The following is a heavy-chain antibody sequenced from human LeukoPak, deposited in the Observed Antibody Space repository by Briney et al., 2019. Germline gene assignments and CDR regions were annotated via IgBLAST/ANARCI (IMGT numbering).Heavy chain of an antibody. J-gene: IGHJ3*02. CDR2: ISGSGGST. Sequence: GGSLRLSCAASGFTFSSYAMSWVRQAPGKGLEWVSAISGSGGSTYYADSVKGRFTISRDNSKNTLYLQMNSQRAEDTAVYYCAKDLYSANDAFDIWGQGTMVTVSS. V-gene: IGHV3-23*01. D-gene: IGHD2-15*01. CDR1: GFTFSSYA. CDR3: AKDLYSANDAFDI.